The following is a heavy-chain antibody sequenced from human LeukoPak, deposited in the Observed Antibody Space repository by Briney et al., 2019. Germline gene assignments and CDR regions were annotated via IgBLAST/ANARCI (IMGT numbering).Heavy chain of an antibody. V-gene: IGHV3-21*01. CDR3: ARGGPQWLTSVDY. CDR1: GFTFSSYS. J-gene: IGHJ4*02. CDR2: ISSSSSYI. D-gene: IGHD6-19*01. Sequence: GGSLRLSCAASGFTFSSYSMNWVRQAPGKGLEWVSSISSSSSYIYYADSVKGRFTISRDNAKNSLYLQMNSLRAEDTAVYYCARGGPQWLTSVDYWGQGTLVTVSS.